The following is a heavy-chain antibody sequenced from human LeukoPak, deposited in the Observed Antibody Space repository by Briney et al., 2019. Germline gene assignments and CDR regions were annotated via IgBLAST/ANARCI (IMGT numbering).Heavy chain of an antibody. D-gene: IGHD6-19*01. CDR2: IYYTGST. V-gene: IGHV4-59*04. CDR3: ARWLAVAGRNAFDI. J-gene: IGHJ3*02. CDR1: GGSISTYY. Sequence: PSETLSLTCTVSGGSISTYYWSWIRQPPGKGLEGIGIIYYTGSTYFNPSLKSRVTISVDTSKNQFSLKLSSVTAAYTAVYYCARWLAVAGRNAFDIWGQGTMVTVSS.